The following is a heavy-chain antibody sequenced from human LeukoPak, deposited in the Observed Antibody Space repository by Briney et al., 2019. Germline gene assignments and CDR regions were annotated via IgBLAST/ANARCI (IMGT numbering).Heavy chain of an antibody. V-gene: IGHV2-70*11. CDR1: GFSLSTSGMC. Sequence: SGPALVKPTQTLTLTRTFSGFSLSTSGMCVSWIRQPPGKALEWLARIDWDDDKYYSTSLKTRLTISKDTSKNQVVLTMTNMDPVDTATYYCARTRTGYSSSWEVLDYWGQGTLVTVSS. CDR2: IDWDDDK. D-gene: IGHD6-13*01. CDR3: ARTRTGYSSSWEVLDY. J-gene: IGHJ4*02.